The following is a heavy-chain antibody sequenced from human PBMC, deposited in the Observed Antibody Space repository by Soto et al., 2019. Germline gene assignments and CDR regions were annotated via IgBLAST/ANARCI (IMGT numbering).Heavy chain of an antibody. CDR3: AKDSSGTLFYYYYYGMDV. CDR1: GFTFSSYG. V-gene: IGHV3-30*18. D-gene: IGHD1-1*01. Sequence: GGSLRLSCAASGFTFSSYGMHWVRQAPGKGLEWVAVISYDGSNKYYADSVKGRFTISRDNSKNTLYLQMNSLRAEDTAVYYCAKDSSGTLFYYYYYGMDVWGQGTTVTVSS. CDR2: ISYDGSNK. J-gene: IGHJ6*02.